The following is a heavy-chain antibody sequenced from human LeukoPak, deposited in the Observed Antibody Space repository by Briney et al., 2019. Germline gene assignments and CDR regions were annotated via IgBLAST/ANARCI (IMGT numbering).Heavy chain of an antibody. CDR2: IKQDGSEK. J-gene: IGHJ6*03. Sequence: GGSLRLSCAASGFTFSRYWMSWVRQAPGEGLEWVANIKQDGSEKYYVDSVKGRLTVSRDNAKNSLYLQMNSLRAEDTAVYYCARITTIFGVLKYYYYMDVWGKGTTVTVSS. CDR1: GFTFSRYW. CDR3: ARITTIFGVLKYYYYMDV. V-gene: IGHV3-7*01. D-gene: IGHD3-3*01.